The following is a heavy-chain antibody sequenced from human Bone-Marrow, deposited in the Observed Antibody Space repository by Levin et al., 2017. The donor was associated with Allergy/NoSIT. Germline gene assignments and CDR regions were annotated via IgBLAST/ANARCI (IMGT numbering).Heavy chain of an antibody. Sequence: PGGSLRLSCAASGFTFNNYNMNWVRQAPGKGLEWVSSMSSTGSYIYYAESVKGRFTISRDNAKNSLHLRMNSLRAEDTAVYYCARDKAPYYGSGSYYEGFDHWGQGALVTGSS. CDR1: GFTFNNYN. D-gene: IGHD3-10*01. V-gene: IGHV3-21*06. J-gene: IGHJ4*02. CDR2: MSSTGSYI. CDR3: ARDKAPYYGSGSYYEGFDH.